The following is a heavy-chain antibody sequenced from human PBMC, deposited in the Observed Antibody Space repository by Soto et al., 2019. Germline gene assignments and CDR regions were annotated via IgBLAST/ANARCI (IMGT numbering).Heavy chain of an antibody. CDR1: GGSISSSTYY. CDR2: IYYSGST. D-gene: IGHD3-10*01. Sequence: QLQLQESGPGLVKPSETLSLTCTVSGGSISSSTYYWGWIRQPPGKGLEWIGSIYYSGSTYYNPSRTSRFTISGDTSKNQFSLKLSSVTVADTAVYYCARHGSGSYSNTWFDPWGQGTLVTVSS. V-gene: IGHV4-39*01. J-gene: IGHJ5*02. CDR3: ARHGSGSYSNTWFDP.